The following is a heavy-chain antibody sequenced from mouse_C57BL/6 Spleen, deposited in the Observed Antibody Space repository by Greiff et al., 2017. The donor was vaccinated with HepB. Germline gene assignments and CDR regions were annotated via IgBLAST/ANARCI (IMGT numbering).Heavy chain of an antibody. D-gene: IGHD1-1*01. Sequence: VQLQESGPELVKPGASVKISCKASGYAFSSSWMNWVKQRPGKGLEWIGRIYPGDGDTNYNGKFKGKATLTADKSSSTAYMQLSSLTSEDSAVYFCARPFYYYGSRYYFDYWGQGTTLTVSS. J-gene: IGHJ2*01. CDR3: ARPFYYYGSRYYFDY. V-gene: IGHV1-82*01. CDR2: IYPGDGDT. CDR1: GYAFSSSW.